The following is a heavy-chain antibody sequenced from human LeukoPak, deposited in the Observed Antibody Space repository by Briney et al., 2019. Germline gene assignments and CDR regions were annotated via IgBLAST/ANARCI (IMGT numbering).Heavy chain of an antibody. CDR3: AKVVVVVPAAIFDAFDI. D-gene: IGHD2-2*01. J-gene: IGHJ3*02. CDR1: GFTFSSYA. V-gene: IGHV3-23*01. Sequence: GGSLRLSCAASGFTFSSYAMSWVRQAPGKGLEWVSAISGSGGSTYYADSVKGRFTISRDNSKNTLYLQMNSLRAEDTAVYYCAKVVVVVPAAIFDAFDIWGQGTMVTVSS. CDR2: ISGSGGST.